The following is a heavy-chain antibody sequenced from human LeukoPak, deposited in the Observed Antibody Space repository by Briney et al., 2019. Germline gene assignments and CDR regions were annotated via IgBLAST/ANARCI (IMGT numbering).Heavy chain of an antibody. D-gene: IGHD3-22*01. J-gene: IGHJ4*02. CDR2: IYISGTT. Sequence: PSETLSLTCTVSGCSVISYYWSWIRQPAGKGLEWIGRIYISGTTNYNPSLKSRVTISGDKSTNQLSLKLSSVTAADTAVYYCARDMYYYDSSGAYKYFEYWGQGTLVTVSS. CDR3: ARDMYYYDSSGAYKYFEY. CDR1: GCSVISYY. V-gene: IGHV4-4*07.